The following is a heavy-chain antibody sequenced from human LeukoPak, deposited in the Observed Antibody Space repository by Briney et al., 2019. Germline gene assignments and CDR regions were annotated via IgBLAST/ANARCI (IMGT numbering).Heavy chain of an antibody. D-gene: IGHD2-2*01. V-gene: IGHV3-53*01. Sequence: GGSLRLSCAASGFTVSSNYMSWVRQAPGKGLEWVSVIYSGGSTYYADSVKGRFTISRDNSKNTLYLQMNSLRAEDTAVYYCAKDAPVNIVVVPAANSWGQGTLVTVPS. CDR2: IYSGGST. CDR3: AKDAPVNIVVVPAANS. J-gene: IGHJ4*02. CDR1: GFTVSSNY.